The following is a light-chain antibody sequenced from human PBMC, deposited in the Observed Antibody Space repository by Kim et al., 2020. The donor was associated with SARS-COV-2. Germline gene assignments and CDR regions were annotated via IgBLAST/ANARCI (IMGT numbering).Light chain of an antibody. CDR1: TGAVTSGHY. V-gene: IGLV7-46*01. Sequence: QAVVTQEPSLTVSPGGTVTLTCGSSTGAVTSGHYPYWFQQKPGQAPRTLIYDATNRHSWTPARFSGSLIGGKAALTLSGAQPEDEADYYCLLSYSGARVFGGGTQLTVL. CDR2: DAT. J-gene: IGLJ3*02. CDR3: LLSYSGARV.